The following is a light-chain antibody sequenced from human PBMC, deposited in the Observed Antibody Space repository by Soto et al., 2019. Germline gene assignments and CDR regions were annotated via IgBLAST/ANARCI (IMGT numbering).Light chain of an antibody. Sequence: DIVMTQSPATLSVSPGERVTLSCMASQSISINLAWYQQKPGQAPRLLIYGASTRATGIPARFSGSGSGTEFTLTISSLQSEDFAVYSCQQFNNWPPWTFGPGTKVVIK. V-gene: IGKV3-15*01. J-gene: IGKJ1*01. CDR1: QSISIN. CDR3: QQFNNWPPWT. CDR2: GAS.